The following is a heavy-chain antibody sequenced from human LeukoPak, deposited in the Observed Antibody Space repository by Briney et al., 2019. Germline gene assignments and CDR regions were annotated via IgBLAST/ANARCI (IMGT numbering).Heavy chain of an antibody. D-gene: IGHD2-8*01. CDR3: ARDRIGYCTNGVCSSGGFDP. CDR1: GGTFSSYA. CDR2: IIPIFGTA. V-gene: IGHV1-69*05. Sequence: GASVKVSCKASGGTFSSYAISWVRQAPGQGLEWMGGIIPIFGTANYAQKFQGRVTITTDESTSTAYMALSSLRSEDTAVYYCARDRIGYCTNGVCSSGGFDPWGQGTLVTVSS. J-gene: IGHJ5*02.